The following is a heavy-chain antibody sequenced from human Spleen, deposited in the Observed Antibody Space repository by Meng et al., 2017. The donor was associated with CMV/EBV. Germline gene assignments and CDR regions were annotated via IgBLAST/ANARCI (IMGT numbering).Heavy chain of an antibody. CDR3: ARGYDSGGYYFIDY. Sequence: ASGFTFSSCAIHWVRQAPGKGLEWVAVIAFDGNNKYYSDSVEGRFTISRDNSRNTLYLQMNSLRADDTAVYYCARGYDSGGYYFIDYWGQGTLVTVSS. J-gene: IGHJ4*02. CDR1: GFTFSSCA. D-gene: IGHD3-22*01. CDR2: IAFDGNNK. V-gene: IGHV3-30-3*01.